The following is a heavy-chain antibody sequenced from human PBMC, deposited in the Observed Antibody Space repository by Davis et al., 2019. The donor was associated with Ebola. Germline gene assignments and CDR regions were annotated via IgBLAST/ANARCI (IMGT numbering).Heavy chain of an antibody. CDR3: ASSTLTADGDYFDY. D-gene: IGHD7-27*01. CDR1: GFTFSSYS. CDR2: ISSSSSYI. V-gene: IGHV3-21*01. Sequence: PGGSLRLSCAASGFTFSSYSMNWVRQAPGKGLEWVSSISSSSSYIYYADSVKGRFTISRDNAKNSLYLQMNSLRAEDTAVYYCASSTLTADGDYFDYWGQGTLVTVSS. J-gene: IGHJ4*02.